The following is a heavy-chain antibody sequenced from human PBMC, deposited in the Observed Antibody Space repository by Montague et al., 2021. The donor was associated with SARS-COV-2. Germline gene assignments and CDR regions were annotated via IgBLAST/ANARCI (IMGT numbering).Heavy chain of an antibody. J-gene: IGHJ4*02. V-gene: IGHV4-39*01. CDR3: ASQPIPVTGSGEFDY. Sequence: SETLSLTCTVSGSSISSETHYWGWIRQPPGKGLEWIGSIFYSGSTYYNSSLKSRVSISVDTSQNQFSLRLRSVTAADTVVYYCASQPIPVTGSGEFDYWGPGTLVTVSS. CDR2: IFYSGST. D-gene: IGHD6-19*01. CDR1: GSSISSETHY.